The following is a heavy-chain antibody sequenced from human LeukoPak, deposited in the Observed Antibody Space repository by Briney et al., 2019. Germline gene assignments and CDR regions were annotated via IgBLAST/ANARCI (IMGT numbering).Heavy chain of an antibody. D-gene: IGHD6-19*01. CDR3: ARDKVSGGWYDFDY. CDR2: IIGDGSGT. Sequence: PGGSLRLSCAASGFTFSRYWMHWVRRAPGKGLVWVSRIIGDGSGTTYADSVKGRFTISRDNAKNTLYLQMNSLRAEDTAVYYCARDKVSGGWYDFDYWGQGTLVTVSS. CDR1: GFTFSRYW. V-gene: IGHV3-74*01. J-gene: IGHJ4*02.